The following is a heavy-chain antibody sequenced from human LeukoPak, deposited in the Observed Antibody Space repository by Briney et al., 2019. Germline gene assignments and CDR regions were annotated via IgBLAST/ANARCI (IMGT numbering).Heavy chain of an antibody. CDR2: IRGSGGGT. D-gene: IGHD6-19*01. Sequence: GGSLRLSCAASGFTFSSYAITWVRQAPGKGLEWVSTIRGSGGGTYYADSVKGRFTISRDNSKNTLYLQMNSLRDEDTALYYCAKAGIGVVGYFDYWGQGTLVIVSS. J-gene: IGHJ4*02. V-gene: IGHV3-23*01. CDR1: GFTFSSYA. CDR3: AKAGIGVVGYFDY.